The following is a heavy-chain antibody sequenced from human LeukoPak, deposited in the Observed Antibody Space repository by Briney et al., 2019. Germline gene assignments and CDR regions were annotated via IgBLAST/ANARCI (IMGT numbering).Heavy chain of an antibody. J-gene: IGHJ5*02. D-gene: IGHD4-17*01. Sequence: SVKVSCKASGGTFSSYTISWARQAPGQGLEWMARIIPILGIANYAQKFQGRVTITADKSTSTAYMELSSLRSEDTAVYYCASENGDYSGHWFDPWGQGTLVTVSS. CDR2: IIPILGIA. CDR3: ASENGDYSGHWFDP. CDR1: GGTFSSYT. V-gene: IGHV1-69*02.